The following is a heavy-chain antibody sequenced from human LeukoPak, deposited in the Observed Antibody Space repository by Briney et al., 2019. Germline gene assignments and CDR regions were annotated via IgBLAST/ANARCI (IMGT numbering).Heavy chain of an antibody. D-gene: IGHD3-10*01. V-gene: IGHV1-8*02. CDR2: MNPNSGNT. CDR1: GFSFPNYW. CDR3: ARVLRTRGVGSLGY. J-gene: IGHJ4*02. Sequence: GESLKISCKGSGFSFPNYWIGWVRQATGQGLEWMGWMNPNSGNTGYAQKFQGRVTMTRNTSISTAYMELSSLRSEDTAVYYCARVLRTRGVGSLGYWGQGTLVTVSS.